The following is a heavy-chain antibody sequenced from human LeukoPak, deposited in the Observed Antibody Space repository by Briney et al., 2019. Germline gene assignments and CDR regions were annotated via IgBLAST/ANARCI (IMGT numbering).Heavy chain of an antibody. J-gene: IGHJ6*02. CDR1: GYTLTSYG. Sequence: ASVKVSCKASGYTLTSYGISWVRQAPGQGLEWMGWISAYNGNTNYAQKLQGRVTMTTDTSTSTAYMELRSLRSDDTAVYYCARGAMVIWSANYYGMDVWGQGTTVTVSS. CDR2: ISAYNGNT. D-gene: IGHD3-22*01. CDR3: ARGAMVIWSANYYGMDV. V-gene: IGHV1-18*01.